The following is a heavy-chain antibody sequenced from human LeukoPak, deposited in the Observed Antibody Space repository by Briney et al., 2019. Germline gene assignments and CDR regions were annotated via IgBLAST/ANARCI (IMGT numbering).Heavy chain of an antibody. D-gene: IGHD3-9*01. J-gene: IGHJ6*02. V-gene: IGHV3-30-3*01. Sequence: GGSLRLSCAASGFTFSSYAMHWVRQAPGKGLEWVAVISYDGSNKYYADSVKGRFTISRDNSKNTLYLQMNSLRAEDTAVYYCARETYYDILTGYFEDYGMDVWGQGTTVTVSS. CDR3: ARETYYDILTGYFEDYGMDV. CDR2: ISYDGSNK. CDR1: GFTFSSYA.